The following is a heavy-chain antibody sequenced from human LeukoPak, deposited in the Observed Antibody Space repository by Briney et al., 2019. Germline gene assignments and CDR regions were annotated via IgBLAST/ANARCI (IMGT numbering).Heavy chain of an antibody. CDR2: ISGSGDST. CDR1: GFTFSSYA. D-gene: IGHD2-15*01. Sequence: GGSLRLSCAASGFTFSSYAMSWVRQAPGKGLEWVSAISGSGDSTYYADSVKGRFTISRDNSKNTLYLQMNSLRAEDTAVYYCAKAGAVVVVAAKYFDYWGQGTLVTVSS. V-gene: IGHV3-23*01. CDR3: AKAGAVVVVAAKYFDY. J-gene: IGHJ4*02.